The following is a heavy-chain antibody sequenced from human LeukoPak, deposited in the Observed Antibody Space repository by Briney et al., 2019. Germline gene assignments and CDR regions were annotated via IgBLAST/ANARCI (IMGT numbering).Heavy chain of an antibody. CDR1: GFTFSTYA. Sequence: GGSLRLSCEASGFTFSTYAMSWVRQVPGKGLEWVSAIGGDSGGIRYADSVKGQFTISRDNSKSTVYLQMNSLRAEDTAVYYCGRAMDVWGRGTTVTVSS. J-gene: IGHJ6*02. CDR3: GRAMDV. V-gene: IGHV3-23*01. CDR2: IGGDSGGI.